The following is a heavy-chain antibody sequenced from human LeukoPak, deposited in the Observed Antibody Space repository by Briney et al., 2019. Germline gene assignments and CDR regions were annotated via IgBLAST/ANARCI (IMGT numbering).Heavy chain of an antibody. CDR3: AKDLVFTVATYFDY. CDR2: ISSSSSYI. CDR1: GFTFSSYS. Sequence: PGGSLRLSCAASGFTFSSYSMNWVRQAPGKGLEWVSSISSSSSYIYYADSVKGRFTISRDNSKNTLYLQMNSLRAEDTAVYYCAKDLVFTVATYFDYWGQGTLVTVSS. V-gene: IGHV3-21*04. D-gene: IGHD2-15*01. J-gene: IGHJ4*02.